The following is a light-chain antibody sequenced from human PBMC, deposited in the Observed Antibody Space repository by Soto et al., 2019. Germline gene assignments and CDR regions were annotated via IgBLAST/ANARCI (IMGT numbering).Light chain of an antibody. V-gene: IGKV3-11*01. CDR1: QSVSSY. CDR2: DAS. Sequence: EIVLTQSPATLSLSPGERATLSCRASQSVSSYLAWYQQKPGRAPRLLIYDASNSATGIPARFSGSGSGTXFTLTISSLEPEDFAVYYCQQRSNWPPLTFCGGTKFEIK. CDR3: QQRSNWPPLT. J-gene: IGKJ4*01.